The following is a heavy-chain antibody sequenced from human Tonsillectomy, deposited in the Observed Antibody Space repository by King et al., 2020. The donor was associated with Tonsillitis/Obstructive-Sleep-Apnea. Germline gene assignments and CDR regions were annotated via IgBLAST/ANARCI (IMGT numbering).Heavy chain of an antibody. CDR3: ARGRFLEWLLRTDYYYYMDV. Sequence: VQLVQSGAEVKKPGASVKVSCKASGYTFISYGISWVRQAPGQGLEWMGWISVYNGNTNYAQKFQGRVTMTTETSTSTAYMELRSLRSDDTAVYYCARGRFLEWLLRTDYYYYMDVWGKGTTVTVSS. CDR1: GYTFISYG. D-gene: IGHD3-3*01. CDR2: ISVYNGNT. V-gene: IGHV1-18*01. J-gene: IGHJ6*03.